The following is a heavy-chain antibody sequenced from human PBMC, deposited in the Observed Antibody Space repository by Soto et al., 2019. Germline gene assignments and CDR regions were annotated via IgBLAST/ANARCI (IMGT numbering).Heavy chain of an antibody. D-gene: IGHD3-3*02. V-gene: IGHV3-15*01. J-gene: IGHJ3*02. CDR3: TTEPSFLEWLLPHDAFDI. CDR1: GFTFSNAW. CDR2: IKSKTGGGTT. Sequence: PGGSLRLSCAASGFTFSNAWMSWVRQAPGKGLEWVGRIKSKTGGGTTDYAAPVKGRFTISRDDSKNTLYLQMNSLKTEDTAVYYCTTEPSFLEWLLPHDAFDIWGQGTMVTVSS.